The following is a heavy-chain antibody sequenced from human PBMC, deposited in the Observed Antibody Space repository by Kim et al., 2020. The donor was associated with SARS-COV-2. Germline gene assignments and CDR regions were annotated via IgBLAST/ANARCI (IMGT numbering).Heavy chain of an antibody. J-gene: IGHJ4*02. CDR2: ISGSGGST. CDR3: AKDLEDYYGSGSPFDY. CDR1: GFTFSSYA. V-gene: IGHV3-23*01. Sequence: GGSLRLSCAASGFTFSSYAMTWVRQAPGKGLEWVSAISGSGGSTYYADSVKGRFTISRDNSKNTLFLQMNSLRAEDTAVYYCAKDLEDYYGSGSPFDYWGQGTLVTVSS. D-gene: IGHD3-10*01.